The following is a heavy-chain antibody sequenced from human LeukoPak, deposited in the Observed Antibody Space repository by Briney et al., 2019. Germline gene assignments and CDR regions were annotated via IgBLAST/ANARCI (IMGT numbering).Heavy chain of an antibody. CDR2: ISSRSYT. V-gene: IGHV3-21*01. D-gene: IGHD2-21*02. CDR3: ARGGGDIPIDY. J-gene: IGHJ4*02. Sequence: GGSLRLSCAASGFTFSTYGMNWVRQAPGKGLEWVSSISSRSYTYYADAVKGRLTISRDNARNSLYLQMNSLRVEDTALYYCARGGGDIPIDYWGQGTLVTVSS. CDR1: GFTFSTYG.